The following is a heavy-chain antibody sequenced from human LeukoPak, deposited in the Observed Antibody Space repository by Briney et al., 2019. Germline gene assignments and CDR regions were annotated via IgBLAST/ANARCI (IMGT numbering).Heavy chain of an antibody. CDR3: ATYHFRGETHYFDY. CDR2: IHYTGSA. D-gene: IGHD3-10*02. J-gene: IGHJ4*02. CDR1: GASISSYY. Sequence: SETLSLTCTVSGASISSYYLSWIRQPPGKGLDWIAYIHYTGSANYNPSLKSRVTISVDTSKNHFSLKLGSVTAADTAVYYCATYHFRGETHYFDYWGQGILVTVSS. V-gene: IGHV4-59*01.